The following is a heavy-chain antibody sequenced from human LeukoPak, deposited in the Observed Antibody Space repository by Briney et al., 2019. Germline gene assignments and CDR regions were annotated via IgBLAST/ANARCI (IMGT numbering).Heavy chain of an antibody. CDR2: INHSGST. V-gene: IGHV4-34*01. Sequence: SETLSLTCAVYGGSFSGYYWSWIRQPPGKGLEWIGEINHSGSTNYNPSLKSRVTISVDTSKNQFSLELSSVTAADTAVYYCARGPHYGGPDYWGQGTLVTVSS. D-gene: IGHD4-23*01. CDR1: GGSFSGYY. CDR3: ARGPHYGGPDY. J-gene: IGHJ4*02.